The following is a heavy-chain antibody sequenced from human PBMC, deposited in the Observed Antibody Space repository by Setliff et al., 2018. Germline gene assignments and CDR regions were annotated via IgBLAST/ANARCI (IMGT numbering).Heavy chain of an antibody. J-gene: IGHJ4*02. CDR3: ARGPVMIVATGYFDY. CDR2: IYTSGST. D-gene: IGHD3-22*01. V-gene: IGHV4-61*02. Sequence: PSETLSLTCTVSGGSISSGSYYWSWIRQPAGKGLEWIGRIYTSGSTNYNPSLKSRVTISVDTSKNQSSLKLSSVTAADTAVYYCARGPVMIVATGYFDYWGQGTLAT. CDR1: GGSISSGSYY.